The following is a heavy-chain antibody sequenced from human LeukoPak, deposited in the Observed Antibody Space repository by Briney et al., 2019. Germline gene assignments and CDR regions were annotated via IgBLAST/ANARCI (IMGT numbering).Heavy chain of an antibody. Sequence: PGGSLRLSCAASGFTFSSYAMSWVRQAPGTGLEWVSGISGSGGRTFNADSVKGRFTITRDNSKNTLYLQMNSLRAEDTAVYYCAKDRTTFGVITGYGMDVWGQGTTVTVSS. D-gene: IGHD3-3*01. CDR1: GFTFSSYA. CDR2: ISGSGGRT. CDR3: AKDRTTFGVITGYGMDV. V-gene: IGHV3-23*01. J-gene: IGHJ6*02.